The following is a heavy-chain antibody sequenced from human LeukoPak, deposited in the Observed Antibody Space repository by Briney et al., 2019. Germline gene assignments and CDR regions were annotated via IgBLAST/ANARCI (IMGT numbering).Heavy chain of an antibody. CDR2: IYTSGST. Sequence: SETLSLTCTVSGGSFSSHYWSWIRQPAGKGLEWIGRIYTSGSTNYNPSLKSRVTMSVDTSKNQFSLKLSSVTAADTAVYYCARDSYYYGSGTPLDYWGQGTLVTVSS. J-gene: IGHJ4*02. D-gene: IGHD3-10*01. V-gene: IGHV4-4*07. CDR3: ARDSYYYGSGTPLDY. CDR1: GGSFSSHY.